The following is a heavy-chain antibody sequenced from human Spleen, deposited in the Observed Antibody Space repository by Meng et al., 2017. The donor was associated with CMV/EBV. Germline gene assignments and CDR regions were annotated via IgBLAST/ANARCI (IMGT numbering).Heavy chain of an antibody. CDR2: IYYSGST. V-gene: IGHV4-31*02. J-gene: IGHJ5*02. CDR3: ARTPGAGAHGWFDP. Sequence: SGGSISSGGYYWSWIRQHPGKGLEWIGYIYYSGSTYYNPSLKSRVTISVDTSKNQFSLKLSSVTAADTAVYYCARTPGAGAHGWFDPWGQGTLVTVSS. CDR1: GGSISSGGYY. D-gene: IGHD6-19*01.